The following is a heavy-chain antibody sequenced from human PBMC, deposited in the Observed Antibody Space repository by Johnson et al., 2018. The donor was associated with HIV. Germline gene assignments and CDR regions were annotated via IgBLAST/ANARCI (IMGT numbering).Heavy chain of an antibody. V-gene: IGHV3-64*01. CDR2: ISSNGGST. J-gene: IGHJ3*02. CDR1: GFTFSSYA. D-gene: IGHD1-26*01. CDR3: ARDSEWELGQEGAFDI. Sequence: VQLVESGGGLVQPGGSLRLSCAASGFTFSSYAMHWVRQAPGKGLEYVSAISSNGGSTYYANSVKGRFTISRDNSKNTLYLQMNSLRAEDTAVYYCARDSEWELGQEGAFDIWGQGTMVTVSS.